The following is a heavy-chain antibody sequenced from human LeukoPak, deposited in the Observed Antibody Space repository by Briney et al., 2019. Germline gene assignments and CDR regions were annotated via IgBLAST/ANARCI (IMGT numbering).Heavy chain of an antibody. CDR2: ISSSSSYT. D-gene: IGHD6-13*01. Sequence: PGGSLRLSCVVTGIPFSDFYMNWIRQAPGKGLEWTSYISSSSSYTDYAASVKGRFTISRDNAKSALYLQMNSLRVEDTAVYYCAAGTAADYWGQGTLVIVSS. V-gene: IGHV3-11*03. CDR3: AAGTAADY. CDR1: GIPFSDFY. J-gene: IGHJ4*02.